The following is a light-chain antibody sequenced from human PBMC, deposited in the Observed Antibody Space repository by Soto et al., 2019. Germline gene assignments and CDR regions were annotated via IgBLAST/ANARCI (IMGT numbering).Light chain of an antibody. CDR1: QNVKTR. Sequence: EKVMTQSPATLSVSPGERATLSCRASQNVKTRLAWYQQKPGQAPRLLIFDAFTRAPGIPARFSGSASGTDFTLTISSLQSEDSAVYYCQQYDEWPLTFGGGTKVEIK. V-gene: IGKV3-15*01. J-gene: IGKJ4*01. CDR2: DAF. CDR3: QQYDEWPLT.